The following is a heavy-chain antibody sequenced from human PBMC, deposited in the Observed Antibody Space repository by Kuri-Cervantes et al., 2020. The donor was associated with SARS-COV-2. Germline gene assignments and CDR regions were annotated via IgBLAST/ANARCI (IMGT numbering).Heavy chain of an antibody. J-gene: IGHJ5*02. CDR2: SNAGNGNT. CDR1: GYTFTSYA. Sequence: ASVKVSCKASGYTFTSYAMHWVRQAPGQRLEWMGWSNAGNGNTKYSQEFQGRVTITADESTSTAYMELSSLRSEDTAVYYCARGPPETVRWFDPWGQGTLVTVSS. CDR3: ARGPPETVRWFDP. D-gene: IGHD1-14*01. V-gene: IGHV1-3*02.